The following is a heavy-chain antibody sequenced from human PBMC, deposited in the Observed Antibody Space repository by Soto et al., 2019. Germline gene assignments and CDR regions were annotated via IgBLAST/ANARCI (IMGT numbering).Heavy chain of an antibody. CDR1: GFTFINYN. CDR2: ISSRSGTI. Sequence: GGSLRLSCVASGFTFINYNMNWVRQAPGKGLEWVSYISSRSGTIYYADSVKGRFTISRDNAKNSLYLQMNSLRDEDTAVYYCARACGKGYGMDVWGQGTTVTVSS. CDR3: ARACGKGYGMDV. V-gene: IGHV3-48*02. J-gene: IGHJ6*02.